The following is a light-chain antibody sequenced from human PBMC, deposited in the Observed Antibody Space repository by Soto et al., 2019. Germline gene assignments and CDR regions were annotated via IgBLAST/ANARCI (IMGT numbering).Light chain of an antibody. J-gene: IGLJ1*01. Sequence: QSVLTQPASVSGSPGQSITISCTGTSSDVGGYKYVSWYQQHPGKGPKLIIYEVTNRPSGISNRFSGSKSGNTASLTISGLQAEDEADYYCSSYTSISTRVFGTGTKVTVL. CDR2: EVT. CDR3: SSYTSISTRV. V-gene: IGLV2-14*01. CDR1: SSDVGGYKY.